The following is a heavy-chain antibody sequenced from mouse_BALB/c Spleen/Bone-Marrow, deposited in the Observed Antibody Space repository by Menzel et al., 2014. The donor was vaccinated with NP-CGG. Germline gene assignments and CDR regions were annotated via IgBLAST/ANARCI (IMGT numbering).Heavy chain of an antibody. CDR2: IRSKSNNYAT. CDR1: GFTFNTNA. Sequence: EVQLVESGGGLVQPKGSLKLSCAASGFTFNTNAMNWVRQAPGKGLEWVARIRSKSNNYATYYADSVKDRFTISRDDSQSMLYLQMNNLKTEDTAMYYCVREGTMRLRSYYAMDYWGQGTSVTVSS. V-gene: IGHV10S3*01. J-gene: IGHJ4*01. CDR3: VREGTMRLRSYYAMDY. D-gene: IGHD2-4*01.